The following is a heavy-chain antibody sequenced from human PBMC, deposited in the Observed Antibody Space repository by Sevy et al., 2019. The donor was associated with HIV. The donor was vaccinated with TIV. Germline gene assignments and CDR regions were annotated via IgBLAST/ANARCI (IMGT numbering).Heavy chain of an antibody. V-gene: IGHV3-48*01. CDR2: ISSSSSTI. CDR3: ATQRITMIVVPYYDAFDI. CDR1: GFTFSSYS. Sequence: GGSLRLSCAASGFTFSSYSMNWVRQAPGKGLEWVSYISSSSSTIYYADSVKGRFTISRDNAKNSLYLQMNSLRAEDTAVYYCATQRITMIVVPYYDAFDIWGQGTMVTVSS. D-gene: IGHD3-22*01. J-gene: IGHJ3*02.